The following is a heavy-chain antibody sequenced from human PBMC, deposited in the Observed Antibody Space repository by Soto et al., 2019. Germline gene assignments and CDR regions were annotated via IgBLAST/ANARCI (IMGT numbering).Heavy chain of an antibody. J-gene: IGHJ6*02. CDR2: ISSSGSTI. CDR3: ARVRLGGMDV. V-gene: IGHV3-48*03. Sequence: GGSLRLSCAASGFTFSSYGMNWVRQAPGKGLEWVSYISSSGSTIYYADSVKGRFTISRDNAKNSLYLQMNSLRAEDTAVYYCARVRLGGMDVWGQGTTVTVSS. CDR1: GFTFSSYG. D-gene: IGHD2-21*01.